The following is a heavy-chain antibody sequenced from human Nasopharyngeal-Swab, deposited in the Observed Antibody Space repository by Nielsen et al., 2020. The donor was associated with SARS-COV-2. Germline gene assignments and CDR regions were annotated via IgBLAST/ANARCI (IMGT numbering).Heavy chain of an antibody. D-gene: IGHD6-19*01. CDR3: AREGGSSGWYYFDY. V-gene: IGHV3-53*01. CDR2: IYSGGST. J-gene: IGHJ4*02. Sequence: GASLQISCAASGFTVSSNYMSWVRQAPGKGLEWVSVIYSGGSTYYADSVKGRFTISRDNSKNTLYLQMNSLRAEDTAVYYCAREGGSSGWYYFDYWGQGTLVTVSS. CDR1: GFTVSSNY.